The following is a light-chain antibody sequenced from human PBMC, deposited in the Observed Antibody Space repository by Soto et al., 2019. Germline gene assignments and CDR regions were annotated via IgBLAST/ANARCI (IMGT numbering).Light chain of an antibody. J-gene: IGLJ7*01. CDR2: GNN. CDR3: SSWVATLNVVV. V-gene: IGLV1-44*01. Sequence: QSVLTQPPSASGTPGQRVTISCSGSSSNIGSNTVNWYQQLPGTAPKLLIYGNNERPSGVPDRFSGSKSGTYGSLAISWLLSEDEADYYCSSWVATLNVVVFGGGTQLTVL. CDR1: SSNIGSNT.